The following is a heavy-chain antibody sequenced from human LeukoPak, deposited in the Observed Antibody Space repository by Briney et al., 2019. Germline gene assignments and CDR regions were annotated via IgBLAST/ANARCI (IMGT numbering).Heavy chain of an antibody. CDR2: IWDDGSNK. CDR3: AREGYCSSTSCSWFDY. CDR1: GFTFSSYG. V-gene: IGHV3-33*01. J-gene: IGHJ4*02. Sequence: PGGSLRLSCAASGFTFSSYGMRWVRQAPGKGLEWVAVIWDDGSNKYYADSVKGRFTISRDNSKNTLYLKMNSLRDEDTAVYYCAREGYCSSTSCSWFDYWGQGTLVTVSS. D-gene: IGHD2-2*01.